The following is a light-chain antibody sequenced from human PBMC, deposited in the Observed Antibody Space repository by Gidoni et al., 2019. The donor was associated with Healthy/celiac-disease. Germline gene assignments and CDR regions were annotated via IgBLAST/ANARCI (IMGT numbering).Light chain of an antibody. J-gene: IGKJ4*01. CDR3: QQYDNLPLT. Sequence: DIQMTQSPSSLSASVGDRVTITCQASQDISNYLNWYQQTRHISPQLPAPGEASICWKNRRNSDKVKERRDSRFSGSGSGTDFTFTISSLQPEDIATYYCQQYDNLPLTFGGGTKVEIK. CDR2: EAS. V-gene: IGKV1-33*01. CDR1: QDISNY.